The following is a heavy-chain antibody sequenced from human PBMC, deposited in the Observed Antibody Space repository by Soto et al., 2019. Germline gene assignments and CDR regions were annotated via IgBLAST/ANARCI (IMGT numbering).Heavy chain of an antibody. J-gene: IGHJ2*01. Sequence: QLLESGPGLVKPSETLSLTCTVSGGSISSSSYYWAWIRQPPGKGLEWIGSVYYSGSTYYNPSLKSRVTISVDTSKNQFSLKLSSVTAADTAVYYCARPGGYSYGSRYWYFDVWGRGTLVTVSS. CDR2: VYYSGST. D-gene: IGHD5-18*01. CDR3: ARPGGYSYGSRYWYFDV. CDR1: GGSISSSSYY. V-gene: IGHV4-39*01.